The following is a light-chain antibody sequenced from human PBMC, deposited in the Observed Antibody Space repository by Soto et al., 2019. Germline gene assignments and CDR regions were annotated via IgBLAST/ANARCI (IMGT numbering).Light chain of an antibody. CDR1: SSNIGSNA. J-gene: IGLJ2*01. Sequence: QAVLTQPPSASGTPGQRVTISCSGTSSNIGSNAINWYHQLPGAAPKLLIYHGIQRPSGVPDRFSGSKSGTSASLAIGGLQSEDEADYFCAAWDDTLNGVVFGGVTKLTVL. V-gene: IGLV1-44*01. CDR3: AAWDDTLNGVV. CDR2: HGI.